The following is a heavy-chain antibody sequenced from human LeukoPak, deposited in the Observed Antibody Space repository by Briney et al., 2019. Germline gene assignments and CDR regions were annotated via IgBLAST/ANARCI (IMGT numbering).Heavy chain of an antibody. CDR1: GYSISSGYY. CDR3: ARGIAAAVKYNWFDP. Sequence: SETLSLTCTVSGYSISSGYYWGWIRQPPGKGLGWIESIYHSGRTYYNPSLKCRITISVDTSKNHCFLKLSPVTAADTAVYYCARGIAAAVKYNWFDPWGQGTLVTGSS. CDR2: IYHSGRT. V-gene: IGHV4-38-2*02. D-gene: IGHD6-13*01. J-gene: IGHJ5*02.